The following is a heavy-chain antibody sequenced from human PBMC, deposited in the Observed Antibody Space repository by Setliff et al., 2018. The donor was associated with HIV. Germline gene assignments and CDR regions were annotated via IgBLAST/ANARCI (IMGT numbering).Heavy chain of an antibody. J-gene: IGHJ4*02. Sequence: GGSLRLSCAASGFTSSRYDMHWVRQAPGQGLEWVSAIGTDGDTYYAGSVKGRFTISRENAKNSLHLQMNSLRDGDTAVYYCARVSNGDWDYWGQGTLVTVS. CDR1: GFTSSRYD. D-gene: IGHD2-8*01. CDR3: ARVSNGDWDY. CDR2: IGTDGDT. V-gene: IGHV3-13*01.